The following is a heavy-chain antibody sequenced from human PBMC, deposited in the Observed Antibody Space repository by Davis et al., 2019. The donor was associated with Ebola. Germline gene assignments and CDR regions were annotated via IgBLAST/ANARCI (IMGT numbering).Heavy chain of an antibody. CDR1: GYIFTRYT. Sequence: ASVKVSCKASGYIFTRYTLHWMRQAPGQRLEWMGWINAGNGYTEYSQKFQGRVTITRDTTASTVFMEMTSLRSDDTAVYYCARDIAASGTTDSWGQGTLVTVSS. J-gene: IGHJ4*02. V-gene: IGHV1-3*01. D-gene: IGHD6-6*01. CDR2: INAGNGYT. CDR3: ARDIAASGTTDS.